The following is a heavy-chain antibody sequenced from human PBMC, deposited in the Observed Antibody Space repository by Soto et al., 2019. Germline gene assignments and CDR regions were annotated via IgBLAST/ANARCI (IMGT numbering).Heavy chain of an antibody. V-gene: IGHV1-69*01. CDR2: IIPIFDTA. J-gene: IGHJ6*02. CDR3: ARNGTLTGYSYGMDV. D-gene: IGHD1-1*01. Sequence: QVQLVQSGAEVKKPGSSVKVSCKASGGTFSSYTINWVRQAPGQGLEWMGGIIPIFDTANYAQKFQGRVTITADESTNTSYMEVSSLRSEDTAVYYCARNGTLTGYSYGMDVWGQGTTVTVSS. CDR1: GGTFSSYT.